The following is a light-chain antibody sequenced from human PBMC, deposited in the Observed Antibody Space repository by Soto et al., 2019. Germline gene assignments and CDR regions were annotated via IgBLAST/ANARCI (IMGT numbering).Light chain of an antibody. CDR2: TAS. J-gene: IGKJ5*01. Sequence: EIQLTQSPSFLSASVGDRVTITCRASQGISDYLAWYQQKPGKAPKLLIHTASTLQSGVPSRFSGSGSGTEFTLTISSLQPEDFASYYCQQRHSYPITFGQGTQLEI. CDR3: QQRHSYPIT. V-gene: IGKV1-9*01. CDR1: QGISDY.